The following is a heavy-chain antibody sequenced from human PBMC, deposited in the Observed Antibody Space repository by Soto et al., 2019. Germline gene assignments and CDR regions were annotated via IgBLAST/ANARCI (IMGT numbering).Heavy chain of an antibody. CDR2: INHSGST. D-gene: IGHD6-6*01. V-gene: IGHV4-34*01. CDR1: GGSFSGYY. CDR3: ARGYGGSSSPHYYYYGMDV. J-gene: IGHJ6*02. Sequence: SETLSLTCAVYGGSFSGYYWSWIRQPPGKGLEWIGEINHSGSTNYNPSLKSRVTISVDTSKNQFSLKLSSVTAADTAVYYCARGYGGSSSPHYYYYGMDVWGQGTTVTVSS.